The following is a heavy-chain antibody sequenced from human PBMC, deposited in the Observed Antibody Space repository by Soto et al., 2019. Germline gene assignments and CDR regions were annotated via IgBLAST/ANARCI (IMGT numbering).Heavy chain of an antibody. CDR3: CWSHPINCYFDV. D-gene: IGHD3-3*01. CDR2: IKSKGSGGTT. J-gene: IGHJ4*02. Sequence: EVQLVESGGGLVKPGGSLRLSCAASGFIFSDAWMSWVRQAPGKGLEWVGRIKSKGSGGTTDYPAPVKDRFIISRDDSKKTLYLQMNNLNPEDTAMYYCCWSHPINCYFDVWGQGTPVTVSS. CDR1: GFIFSDAW. V-gene: IGHV3-15*01.